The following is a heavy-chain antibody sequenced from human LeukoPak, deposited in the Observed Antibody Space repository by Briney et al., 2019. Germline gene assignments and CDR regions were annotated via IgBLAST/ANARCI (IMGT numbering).Heavy chain of an antibody. CDR3: ARGCRFLDY. CDR2: INPSGGRT. D-gene: IGHD3-3*01. J-gene: IGHJ4*02. CDR1: GYTFTSDY. V-gene: IGHV1-46*01. Sequence: ASVKLSCKASGYTFTSDYIHWVRQAPGQGLEWLGIINPSGGRTTYGQNFQGRVTMTRDTSTSTVYMELSSLRSEDTAVYYCARGCRFLDYWGQGTLVTVSS.